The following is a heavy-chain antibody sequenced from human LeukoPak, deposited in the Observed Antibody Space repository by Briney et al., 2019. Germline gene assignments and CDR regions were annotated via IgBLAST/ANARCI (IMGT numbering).Heavy chain of an antibody. CDR1: GYTFTSCA. V-gene: IGHV7-4-1*02. D-gene: IGHD1-1*01. J-gene: IGHJ4*02. CDR3: ARDWGGWNQAY. CDR2: INTNTGNP. Sequence: GASVKVSCKASGYTFTSCAMNWVRQAPGQGLEWMGWINTNTGNPTYAQGFTGRFVFSLDTSVSTAYLQISSLKPEDTAVYYCARDWGGWNQAYWGQGTLVTVTS.